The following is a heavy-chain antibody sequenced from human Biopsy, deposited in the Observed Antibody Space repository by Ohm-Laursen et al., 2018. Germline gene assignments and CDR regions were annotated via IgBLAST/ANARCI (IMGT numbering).Heavy chain of an antibody. V-gene: IGHV1-2*02. J-gene: IGHJ6*02. D-gene: IGHD3-9*01. CDR1: GYTFAGYY. CDR2: INPNSGNA. Sequence: ASVTVSCKASGYTFAGYYLHWVRQAPGHGLEWMGWINPNSGNANYAQSFQGRLTVTRDTSISTAYMELTSLTFDETAIYYCARVPAYPSIDGYYGLDLWGQGTTVIVSS. CDR3: ARVPAYPSIDGYYGLDL.